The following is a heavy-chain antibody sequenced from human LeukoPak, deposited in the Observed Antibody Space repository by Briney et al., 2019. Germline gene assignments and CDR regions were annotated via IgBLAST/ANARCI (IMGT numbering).Heavy chain of an antibody. J-gene: IGHJ4*02. CDR2: IYHSGST. Sequence: SETLSLTCTVSGGSISSYYWSWIRQPPGKGLEWIGYIYHSGSTDYNPSLKSRVTMSEDRSKSQFSLKLSSVTAADTAVYYCARDRGGRGYFDYWGQGTLVTVSS. CDR3: ARDRGGRGYFDY. D-gene: IGHD3-16*01. V-gene: IGHV4-59*12. CDR1: GGSISSYY.